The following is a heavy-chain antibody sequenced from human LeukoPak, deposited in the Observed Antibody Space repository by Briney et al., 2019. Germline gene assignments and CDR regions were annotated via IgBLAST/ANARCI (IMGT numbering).Heavy chain of an antibody. D-gene: IGHD3-22*01. Sequence: SVKVSCKASGGTFSSYAISWVRQAPGQGLEWMEGIIPIFGTANYAQKFQGRVTITTDESTSTAYMELSSLRSEDTAVYYCARSYYYDSSGYSGFYYYYYMDVWGKGTTVTVSS. J-gene: IGHJ6*03. V-gene: IGHV1-69*05. CDR1: GGTFSSYA. CDR2: IIPIFGTA. CDR3: ARSYYYDSSGYSGFYYYYYMDV.